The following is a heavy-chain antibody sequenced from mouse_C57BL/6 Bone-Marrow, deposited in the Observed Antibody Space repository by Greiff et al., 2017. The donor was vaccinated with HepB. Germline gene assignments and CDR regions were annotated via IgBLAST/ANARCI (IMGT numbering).Heavy chain of an antibody. V-gene: IGHV1-5*01. CDR2: IYPGNSDT. D-gene: IGHD1-1*01. J-gene: IGHJ4*01. CDR1: GYTFTSYW. Sequence: EVKLVESGTVLARPGASVKMSCKTSGYTFTSYWMHWVKQRPGQGLEWIGAIYPGNSDTSYNQKFKGKAKLTAVTSASTAYMELSSLTNEDSAVYYCTRLLCYFVGEYYAMDDWGQGTTVTVAS. CDR3: TRLLCYFVGEYYAMDD.